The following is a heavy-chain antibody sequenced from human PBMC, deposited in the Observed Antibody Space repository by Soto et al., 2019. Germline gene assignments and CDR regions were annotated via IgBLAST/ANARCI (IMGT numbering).Heavy chain of an antibody. Sequence: PSETLSLTCTVSGGSISSYYWSWIRQPPGKGLEWIGYIYYSGSTNYNPSLKSRVTISVDTSKNQFSLKLSSVTAADTAVYYCARQDYYDSSGPAPLFDYWGQGTLVTVS. CDR1: GGSISSYY. CDR3: ARQDYYDSSGPAPLFDY. D-gene: IGHD3-22*01. CDR2: IYYSGST. V-gene: IGHV4-59*01. J-gene: IGHJ4*02.